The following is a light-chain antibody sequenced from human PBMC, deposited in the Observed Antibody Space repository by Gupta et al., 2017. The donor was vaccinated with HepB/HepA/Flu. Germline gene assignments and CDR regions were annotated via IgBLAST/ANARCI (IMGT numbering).Light chain of an antibody. CDR2: DVS. V-gene: IGLV2-14*03. CDR1: SSHVGGSTF. CDR3: SSDTSSSTVV. Sequence: QSALTPPASVSGSPGQSITISFTVPSSHVGGSTFVSCYHQPPCQPPHPLISDVSTRPPGVANSFSGSKSGNTASMTISGREAEDEAEYYCSSDTSSSTVVFGGGTKLTVL. J-gene: IGLJ2*01.